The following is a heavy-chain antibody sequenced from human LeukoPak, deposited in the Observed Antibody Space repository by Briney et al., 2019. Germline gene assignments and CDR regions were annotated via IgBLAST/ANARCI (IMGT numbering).Heavy chain of an antibody. V-gene: IGHV1-24*01. CDR1: GYTLTELS. Sequence: ASVKVSCKVSGYTLTELSMHWVRQAPGKGLEWMGGFDPEDGETIYAQKFQGRVTMTEDTSTDTAYMELSSLRSEDTAVYYCATVMRVIHAFDIWGQGTMVTVSS. CDR3: ATVMRVIHAFDI. D-gene: IGHD2-21*01. J-gene: IGHJ3*02. CDR2: FDPEDGET.